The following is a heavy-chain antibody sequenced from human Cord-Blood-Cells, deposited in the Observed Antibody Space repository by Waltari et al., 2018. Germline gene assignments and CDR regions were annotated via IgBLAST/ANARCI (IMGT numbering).Heavy chain of an antibody. CDR3: ARVEDYYGSGSYYYFDY. CDR2: INHSGST. Sequence: QVQLQQWGAGLLKPSETLSLTCAVYGGSFSGYYWSWIRQPPGKGLEWIGEINHSGSTHYNPSLKSRVTISVDTSKNQFSLKLSSVTAADTAVYYCARVEDYYGSGSYYYFDYWGQGTLVTVSS. V-gene: IGHV4-34*01. CDR1: GGSFSGYY. D-gene: IGHD3-10*01. J-gene: IGHJ4*02.